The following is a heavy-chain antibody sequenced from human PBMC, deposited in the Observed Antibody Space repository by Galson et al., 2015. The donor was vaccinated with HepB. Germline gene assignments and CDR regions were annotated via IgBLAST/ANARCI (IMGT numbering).Heavy chain of an antibody. CDR3: VKDGGIAAAGTVGHDY. CDR1: GFTFSSYA. V-gene: IGHV3-64D*06. Sequence: SLRLSCAASGFTFSSYAMHWVRQAPGKGLEYVSTISSNGGSTYYADSVKGRFTISRDNSKNTLYLQMSSLRAEDTAVYYCVKDGGIAAAGTVGHDYWGQGTLVTVSS. D-gene: IGHD6-13*01. CDR2: ISSNGGST. J-gene: IGHJ4*02.